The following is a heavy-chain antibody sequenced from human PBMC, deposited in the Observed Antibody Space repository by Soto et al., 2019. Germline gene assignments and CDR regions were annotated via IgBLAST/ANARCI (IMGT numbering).Heavy chain of an antibody. CDR3: TTDVTGAYGGDY. Sequence: EVQLVESGGTLVNPGGSLRLSCATSGLTFSGAWLSWVRQAPGKGLEWVGRIKGKVDGGATDYAAPVKGRFVISRDYSKDTLYLQINSLKTEDTAVYFCTTDVTGAYGGDYWGLGTLVTVSS. CDR2: IKGKVDGGAT. V-gene: IGHV3-15*02. D-gene: IGHD3-16*01. J-gene: IGHJ4*02. CDR1: GLTFSGAW.